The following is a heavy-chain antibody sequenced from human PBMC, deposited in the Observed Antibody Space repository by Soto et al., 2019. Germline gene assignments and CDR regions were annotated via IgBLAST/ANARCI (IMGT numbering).Heavy chain of an antibody. CDR3: ARAPYDILTGYFLSHFDY. J-gene: IGHJ4*02. V-gene: IGHV1-46*01. CDR1: GYTFTSYY. CDR2: INPSGGST. Sequence: ASVKVSCKASGYTFTSYYMHWVRQAPGQGLEWMGLINPSGGSTSYAQKFQGRVTMTRDTSTSTVYMELSSLRSEDTAVYYCARAPYDILTGYFLSHFDYWGQGTLVTVSS. D-gene: IGHD3-9*01.